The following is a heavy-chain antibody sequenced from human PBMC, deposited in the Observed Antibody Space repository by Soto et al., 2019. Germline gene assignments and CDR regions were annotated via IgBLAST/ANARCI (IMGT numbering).Heavy chain of an antibody. Sequence: GGSLRLSCAASGFIFDDYALHWVRQAPGKGLEWVSGISWNSGSIGYADSVKARFTISRDNGKNLLYLQMNSLRAEDTAFYYCAKDISGRGSFYYYFGMDVWGQGTTVTVSS. CDR3: AKDISGRGSFYYYFGMDV. D-gene: IGHD1-26*01. V-gene: IGHV3-9*01. J-gene: IGHJ6*02. CDR1: GFIFDDYA. CDR2: ISWNSGSI.